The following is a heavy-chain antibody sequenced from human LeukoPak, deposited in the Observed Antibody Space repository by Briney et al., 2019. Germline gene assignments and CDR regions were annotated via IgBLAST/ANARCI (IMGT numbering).Heavy chain of an antibody. J-gene: IGHJ4*02. CDR1: GFTFSSYA. D-gene: IGHD3-22*01. V-gene: IGHV3-30*01. CDR3: ARGSYDEDYFDY. Sequence: AGRSLRLSCAASGFTFSSYAMHWVRQAPGKGLERVAVISYDGSNKYYADSVKGRFTISRDNSKNTLYLQMNSLRAEDTAVYYCARGSYDEDYFDYWGQGTLVTVSS. CDR2: ISYDGSNK.